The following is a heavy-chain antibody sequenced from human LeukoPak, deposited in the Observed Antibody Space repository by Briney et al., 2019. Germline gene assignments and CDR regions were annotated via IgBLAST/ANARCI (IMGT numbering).Heavy chain of an antibody. CDR3: VRAGELGY. V-gene: IGHV1-2*02. CDR2: INPKSGGT. J-gene: IGHJ4*02. D-gene: IGHD7-27*01. CDR1: GYTFTYYY. Sequence: ASVKVSFKASGYTFTYYYMNWVRQAPGQGLEWMGWINPKSGGTKYAQKFQGRVTMTRDTSITTAYMELTILSSDDTAVFYCVRAGELGYWGQGTLVTVSS.